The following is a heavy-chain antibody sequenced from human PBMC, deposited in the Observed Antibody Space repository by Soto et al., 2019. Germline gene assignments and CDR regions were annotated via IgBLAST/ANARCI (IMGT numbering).Heavy chain of an antibody. V-gene: IGHV5-10-1*01. CDR1: GYTFTNYY. CDR3: AIPLARTTPFDY. J-gene: IGHJ4*02. CDR2: IDPSDSYI. Sequence: GSLKISCQASGYTFTNYYIAWVRQVPGKGLEWMGRIDPSDSYIKYSPSFEGHVTMSVDKSISTAFLQWSRLEASDTAMYFCAIPLARTTPFDYWCQGSLVTVSS. D-gene: IGHD1-7*01.